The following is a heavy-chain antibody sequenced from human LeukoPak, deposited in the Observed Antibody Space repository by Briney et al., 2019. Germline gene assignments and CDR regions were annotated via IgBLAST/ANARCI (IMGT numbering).Heavy chain of an antibody. V-gene: IGHV1-18*01. CDR2: ISAYNGNT. CDR3: ARDTSGLLWFGELFYYYYMDV. J-gene: IGHJ6*03. CDR1: GYIFTRYA. Sequence: ASVKVSCKASGYIFTRYAISWVRQAPGQGLEWMGWISAYNGNTNYAQKLQGRVTMTTDTSTSTAYMELRSLRSDDTAVYYCARDTSGLLWFGELFYYYYMDVWDKGTTVTISS. D-gene: IGHD3-10*01.